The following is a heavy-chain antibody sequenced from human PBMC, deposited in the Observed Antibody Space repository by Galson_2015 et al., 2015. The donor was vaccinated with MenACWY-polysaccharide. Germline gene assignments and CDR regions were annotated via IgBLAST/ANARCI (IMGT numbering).Heavy chain of an antibody. CDR1: GGSISNYY. CDR3: ARAIAVAGQRRDFDL. D-gene: IGHD6-19*01. J-gene: IGHJ2*01. Sequence: SETLSLTCTAPGGSISNYYWNWIRQPPGKGLEWVGCINYSGSTNHNPSLKSRVTMSVDTSKNQFSLNLTSVTDADTAVYYCARAIAVAGQRRDFDLWGRGTLVTVSS. CDR2: INYSGST. V-gene: IGHV4-59*01.